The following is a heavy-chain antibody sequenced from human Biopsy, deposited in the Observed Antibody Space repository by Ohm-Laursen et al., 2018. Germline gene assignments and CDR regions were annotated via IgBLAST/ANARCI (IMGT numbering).Heavy chain of an antibody. V-gene: IGHV3-7*01. CDR2: MNEDETIK. Sequence: SLRLSCSASGFIFSNYWMSWVRQAPGKGLEWVTNMNEDETIKNYVDSVEGRFTISRDNAKNSPYLQLNSLRAEDTAVYYCARAGYSSGYDYWGQGTLVTVSS. CDR3: ARAGYSSGYDY. D-gene: IGHD3-22*01. J-gene: IGHJ4*02. CDR1: GFIFSNYW.